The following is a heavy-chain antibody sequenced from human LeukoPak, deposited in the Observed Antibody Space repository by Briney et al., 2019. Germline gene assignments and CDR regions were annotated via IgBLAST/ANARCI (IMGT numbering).Heavy chain of an antibody. J-gene: IGHJ4*02. CDR2: IRSKAYGGTT. D-gene: IGHD5-12*01. CDR3: TRNTGGWLATFDY. V-gene: IGHV3-49*04. Sequence: GRSLRLSCTASGFTFGDYAMSWVRQAPGKGLEWVGFIRSKAYGGTTEYAASVKGRFTISRDDSKSIAYLQMNSLKTEDTAVYYCTRNTGGWLATFDYWGQGTLVTVSS. CDR1: GFTFGDYA.